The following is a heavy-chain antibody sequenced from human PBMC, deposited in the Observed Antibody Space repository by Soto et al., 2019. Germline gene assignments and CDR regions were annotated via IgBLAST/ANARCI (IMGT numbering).Heavy chain of an antibody. Sequence: GESLKISCKGSGYSFTNYWINWVRQMPGKGLEWMGSIDPSGSYTNYSPSFQGHVTISADKSISTAYLQWSSLKASDTAIYYCARHYGSGTYYHYWGQGTLVTVS. D-gene: IGHD3-10*01. CDR1: GYSFTNYW. J-gene: IGHJ4*02. V-gene: IGHV5-10-1*01. CDR3: ARHYGSGTYYHY. CDR2: IDPSGSYT.